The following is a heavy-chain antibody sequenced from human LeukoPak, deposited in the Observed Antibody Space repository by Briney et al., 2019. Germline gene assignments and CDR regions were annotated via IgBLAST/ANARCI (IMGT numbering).Heavy chain of an antibody. V-gene: IGHV3-21*01. CDR1: GFTFSSYS. D-gene: IGHD3-22*01. Sequence: GGSLRLSCAASGFTFSSYSMNWVRQAPGKRRERVSSISSSSSYIYYADSVKGRFTISRDNAKNSLYLQMNSLRAEDTAVYYCARDSSDIPLYSSPDYWGQGTLVTVSS. CDR3: ARDSSDIPLYSSPDY. CDR2: ISSSSSYI. J-gene: IGHJ4*02.